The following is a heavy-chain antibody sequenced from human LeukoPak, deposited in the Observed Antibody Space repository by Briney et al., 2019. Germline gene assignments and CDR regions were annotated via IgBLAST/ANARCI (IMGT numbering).Heavy chain of an antibody. CDR1: DLTFSNAW. D-gene: IGHD3-22*01. J-gene: IGHJ4*02. CDR3: AKDQHYYDSNGYFDY. Sequence: PGGSLRLSCAASDLTFSNAWMSWVRQAPGKGLEWVAVISYDGSNKYYADSVKGRFTISRDNSKNKLYLQMNSLRAEDTAVYYCAKDQHYYDSNGYFDYWGQGILVTVSS. V-gene: IGHV3-30*18. CDR2: ISYDGSNK.